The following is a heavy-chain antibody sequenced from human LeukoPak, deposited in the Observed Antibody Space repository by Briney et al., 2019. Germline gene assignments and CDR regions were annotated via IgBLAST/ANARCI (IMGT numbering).Heavy chain of an antibody. CDR1: GFTFSSYW. J-gene: IGHJ3*02. Sequence: GGSLRLSCVASGFTFSSYWMHWVRHDPGKGLVWVSYINSDGSTTNYADSVKGRITISRDNARNTLYLHMNSLRVEDTAVYYCARTEFCNTTTCKYASIWGQGTMVTVSS. V-gene: IGHV3-74*01. D-gene: IGHD2/OR15-2a*01. CDR2: INSDGSTT. CDR3: ARTEFCNTTTCKYASI.